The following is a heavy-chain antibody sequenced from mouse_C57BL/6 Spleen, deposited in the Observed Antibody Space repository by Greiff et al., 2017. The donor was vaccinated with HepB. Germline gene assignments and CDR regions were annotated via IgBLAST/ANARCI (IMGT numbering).Heavy chain of an antibody. CDR3: AREREDSTVVAPLDY. CDR2: INPNNGGT. Sequence: EVQLQQSGPELVKPGASVKISCKASGYTFTDYYMNWVKQSHGKSLEWIGDINPNNGGTSYNQKFKGKATLTVDKSSSTAYMELRSLTSEDSAVYYCAREREDSTVVAPLDYCGQGTSVTVSS. D-gene: IGHD1-1*01. J-gene: IGHJ4*01. V-gene: IGHV1-26*01. CDR1: GYTFTDYY.